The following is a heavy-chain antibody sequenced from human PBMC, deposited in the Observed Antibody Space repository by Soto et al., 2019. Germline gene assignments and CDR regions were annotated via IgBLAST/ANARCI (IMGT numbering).Heavy chain of an antibody. V-gene: IGHV3-33*01. CDR2: IWYDGSNK. Sequence: QVQLVESGGGVVQPGRSLRLSCAASGFTFSSYGMHWVRQAPGKGLEWVAVIWYDGSNKYYADSVEGRFTISRDNSKNTLYLQMNSLRAEDTAVYYCARSFDIVVVPAAMPEYYFDYWGQGTLVTVSS. CDR1: GFTFSSYG. J-gene: IGHJ4*02. CDR3: ARSFDIVVVPAAMPEYYFDY. D-gene: IGHD2-2*01.